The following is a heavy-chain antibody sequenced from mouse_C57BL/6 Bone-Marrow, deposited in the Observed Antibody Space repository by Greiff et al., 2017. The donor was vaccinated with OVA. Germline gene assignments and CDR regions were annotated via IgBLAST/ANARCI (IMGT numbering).Heavy chain of an antibody. Sequence: EVMLVESGGGLVQPGGSLSLSCAASGFTFTDYYMSWVRQPPGQALEWLGFIRNKANGYTTEYSASVKGRFTISRDNSQSILYLQMNALRAEDSATYYCARYYGNPNYYAMDYWGQGTSVTVSS. CDR2: IRNKANGYTT. CDR3: ARYYGNPNYYAMDY. D-gene: IGHD2-1*01. CDR1: GFTFTDYY. J-gene: IGHJ4*01. V-gene: IGHV7-3*01.